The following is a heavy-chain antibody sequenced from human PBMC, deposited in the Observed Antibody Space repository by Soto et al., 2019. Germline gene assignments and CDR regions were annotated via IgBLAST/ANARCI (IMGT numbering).Heavy chain of an antibody. V-gene: IGHV3-21*01. J-gene: IGHJ4*02. CDR2: ISSTTNYI. Sequence: GGSLRLSCAASGFTFTRYSMNWVRQAPGKGLEWVSSISSTTNYIYYADSMKGRFTVSRDNAKNSVCLEMNSLSAEDTALYYCARESEDLTSNFDYWGQGTLVTVS. CDR1: GFTFTRYS. CDR3: ARESEDLTSNFDY.